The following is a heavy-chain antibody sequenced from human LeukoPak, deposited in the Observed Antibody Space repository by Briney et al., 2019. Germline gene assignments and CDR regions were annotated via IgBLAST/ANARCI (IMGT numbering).Heavy chain of an antibody. V-gene: IGHV3-23*01. D-gene: IGHD3-22*01. J-gene: IGHJ4*02. Sequence: GGSLRLSCAASGFTFSSYAMSWVRQAPGKGLEWVSFISPSGDRTSNADSVEGRFTISRDNTRNTLYLQMNSLRDEDTGVYYCAVMHGYYDGSGFWVQWGQGTLVTVSS. CDR1: GFTFSSYA. CDR3: AVMHGYYDGSGFWVQ. CDR2: ISPSGDRT.